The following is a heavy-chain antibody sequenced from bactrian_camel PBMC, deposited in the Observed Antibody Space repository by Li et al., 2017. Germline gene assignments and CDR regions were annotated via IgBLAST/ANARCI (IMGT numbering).Heavy chain of an antibody. D-gene: IGHD7*01. V-gene: IGHV3S1*01. Sequence: HVQLVESGGGFVQPRGSPRLSCAASGFTFSSNYMNWVRQAPGKGLERVAAIVSGGVGTYYADSVRGRFTISRDNAKNTLYLQLNSLKIEDTAVHYCAKAPKSSGAMWPQNRGQGTQVTVS. J-gene: IGHJ4*01. CDR1: GFTFSSNY. CDR3: AKAPKSSGAMWPQN. CDR2: IVSGGVGT.